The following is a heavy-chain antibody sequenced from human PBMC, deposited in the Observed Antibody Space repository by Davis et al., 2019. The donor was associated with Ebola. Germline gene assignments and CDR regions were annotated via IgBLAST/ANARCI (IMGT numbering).Heavy chain of an antibody. D-gene: IGHD3-22*01. CDR3: ARASTRGYYDSSGLFDY. J-gene: IGHJ4*02. Sequence: GGSLRLSCTASVITFSSYAMTWVRQAPGKGLEWVAAISGSGGSQYYADSVKGRFTISRDNSKKTLYLQMNSLRAEDTAVYYCARASTRGYYDSSGLFDYWGQGTLVTVSS. CDR1: VITFSSYA. V-gene: IGHV3-23*01. CDR2: ISGSGGSQ.